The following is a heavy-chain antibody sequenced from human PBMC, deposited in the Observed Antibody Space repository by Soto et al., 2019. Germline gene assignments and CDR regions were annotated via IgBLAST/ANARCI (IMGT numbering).Heavy chain of an antibody. Sequence: SETLSLTCTVSGGSISSYYWSWIRQPPGKGLEWIGYIYYSGSTNYNPSLKSRVTISVDTSKNQFSLKLSSVTAADTAVYYCASYCTNGVCDYWGQGTLVTVSS. CDR3: ASYCTNGVCDY. CDR1: GGSISSYY. CDR2: IYYSGST. D-gene: IGHD2-8*01. J-gene: IGHJ4*02. V-gene: IGHV4-59*01.